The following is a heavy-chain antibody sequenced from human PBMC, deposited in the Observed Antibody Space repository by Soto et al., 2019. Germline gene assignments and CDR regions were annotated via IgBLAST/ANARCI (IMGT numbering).Heavy chain of an antibody. D-gene: IGHD6-6*01. J-gene: IGHJ4*02. V-gene: IGHV3-23*01. CDR1: GFTFSSYA. CDR3: AKSSFPTSSYLDYFDY. Sequence: GGSLRLSCAASGFTFSSYAMSWVRQAPGKGLEWVSAISGSGGSTYYADSVKGRFTISRDNSKNTLYLQMNSLRAEDTAVYYCAKSSFPTSSYLDYFDYWGQGTLVTVSS. CDR2: ISGSGGST.